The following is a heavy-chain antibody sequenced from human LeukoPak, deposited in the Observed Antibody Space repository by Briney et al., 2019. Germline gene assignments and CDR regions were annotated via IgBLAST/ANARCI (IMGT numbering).Heavy chain of an antibody. J-gene: IGHJ4*02. CDR2: INPSDGTT. CDR3: ERAIVRTGYSWDFDY. CDR1: GYTFTSYY. V-gene: IGHV1-46*01. Sequence: ASVKVSCKASGYTFTSYYMHWVRQAPGQGPEWMGIINPSDGTTYYAQKFRGRVTMTKDTSTSTVYMDLSNLRSEDTAVYYCERAIVRTGYSWDFDYWGQGTLVTVSS. D-gene: IGHD5-18*01.